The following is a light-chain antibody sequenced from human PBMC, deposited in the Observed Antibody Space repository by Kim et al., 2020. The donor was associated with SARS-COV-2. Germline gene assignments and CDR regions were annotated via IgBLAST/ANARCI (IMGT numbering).Light chain of an antibody. CDR3: HEYHSWPPYT. Sequence: VPPGEQATPSCPASQSVSSILAWYQQKPGQAPRLLIYGASTRATGIPARFSGSGSGTEFTLTISSLQSEDFAVYYCHEYHSWPPYTFGKGTKLEI. J-gene: IGKJ2*01. CDR2: GAS. CDR1: QSVSSI. V-gene: IGKV3-15*01.